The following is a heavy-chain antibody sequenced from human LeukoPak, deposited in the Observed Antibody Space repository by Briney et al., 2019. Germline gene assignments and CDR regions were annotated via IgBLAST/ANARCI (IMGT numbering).Heavy chain of an antibody. V-gene: IGHV3-7*01. CDR3: AREGTIAVAGDYFDY. D-gene: IGHD6-19*01. J-gene: IGHJ4*02. CDR1: GFTFTTYW. CDR2: IKQDGTEK. Sequence: PGESLRLSCAASGFTFTTYWMSWVRQPPGKGLEWVANIKQDGTEKYYVDSVKGRFTISRDNAKNSLYLQMNSLRAEDTAVYYCAREGTIAVAGDYFDYWGQGTLVTVSS.